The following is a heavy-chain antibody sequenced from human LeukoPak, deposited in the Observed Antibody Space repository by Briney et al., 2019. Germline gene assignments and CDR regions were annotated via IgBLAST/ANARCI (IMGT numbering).Heavy chain of an antibody. J-gene: IGHJ4*02. V-gene: IGHV3-9*01. Sequence: GGSLRLSCAASGFTFADYAMQWVRQAPGKGLEWVSGISWKTNTIGYADSVKGRFTISRGDAKNSLYLQMHSLRPEDTALYYCAKGIEAGYSYGCDYWGQGTLVTVSS. CDR3: AKGIEAGYSYGCDY. CDR1: GFTFADYA. CDR2: ISWKTNTI. D-gene: IGHD5-12*01.